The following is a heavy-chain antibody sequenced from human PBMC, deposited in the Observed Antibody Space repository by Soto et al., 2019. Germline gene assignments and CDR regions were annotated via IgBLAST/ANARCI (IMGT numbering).Heavy chain of an antibody. CDR3: ATRGIVYSGYENFAY. CDR1: GFTFSSYA. D-gene: IGHD5-12*01. CDR2: ISGSGGST. Sequence: GGSLRLSCVASGFTFSSYAMSWVRQAPGKGLEWVSAISGSGGSTFYADSVKGRFTISRDNSKNTLYLQMNSLRAEDTAVYYCATRGIVYSGYENFAYWGQGTLVTVSS. J-gene: IGHJ4*02. V-gene: IGHV3-23*01.